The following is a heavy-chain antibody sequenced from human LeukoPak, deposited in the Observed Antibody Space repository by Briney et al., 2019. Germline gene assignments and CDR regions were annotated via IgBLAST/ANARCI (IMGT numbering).Heavy chain of an antibody. CDR1: GGTFSSYA. CDR2: IIPILGIA. J-gene: IGHJ4*02. D-gene: IGHD5-12*01. V-gene: IGHV1-69*04. Sequence: ASVKVSCKASGGTFSSYAISWVRQAPGQGLEWMGRIIPILGIANYAQKFQGRVTITADKSTSTAYMELSSLRSEDTAVYYCAREQRGYGGYANLAFDYWGQGTLVTVSS. CDR3: AREQRGYGGYANLAFDY.